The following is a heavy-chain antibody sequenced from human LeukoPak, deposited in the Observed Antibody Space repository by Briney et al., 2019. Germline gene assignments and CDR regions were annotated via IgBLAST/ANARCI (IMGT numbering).Heavy chain of an antibody. D-gene: IGHD6-19*01. CDR1: GFTFSSYA. CDR2: ISGSGGGT. Sequence: PGESLRLSCAASGFTFSSYAMSWVRQAPGKGLEWVSAISGSGGGTYYADSVKGRFTISRDNSKNTLYLQMNSLRAEDTAVYYCAKGNSGWSGWFDPWGQGTLVTVSS. CDR3: AKGNSGWSGWFDP. V-gene: IGHV3-23*01. J-gene: IGHJ5*02.